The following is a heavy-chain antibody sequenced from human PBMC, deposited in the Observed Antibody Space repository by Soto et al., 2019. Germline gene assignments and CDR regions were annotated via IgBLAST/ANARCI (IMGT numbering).Heavy chain of an antibody. Sequence: SETLSLTCAVYGGSFSGFHWSWIRQPPGEGLEWIGEVTHTGDTNYNPSLKSRVTMLLDTSKNQFSLKLSSVAAADTAVYYCARHHDYWGQGTLVPVSS. J-gene: IGHJ4*02. V-gene: IGHV4-34*01. CDR3: ARHHDY. CDR2: VTHTGDT. CDR1: GGSFSGFH.